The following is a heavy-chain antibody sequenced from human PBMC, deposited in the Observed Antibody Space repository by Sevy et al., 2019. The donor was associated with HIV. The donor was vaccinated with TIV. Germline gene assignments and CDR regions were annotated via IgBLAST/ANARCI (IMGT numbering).Heavy chain of an antibody. V-gene: IGHV3-23*01. J-gene: IGHJ6*03. CDR3: AKGGGGHYDPDEIGYYFYYYNMDV. CDR1: GFSFDSYG. D-gene: IGHD3-22*01. Sequence: GGSLRLSCAVSGFSFDSYGMTWVRQAPGKGLEWVSGISGSGTRTYYADSVKGRFSISRDNSKNRLYLQMTSLRSEDTAIYYCAKGGGGHYDPDEIGYYFYYYNMDVWGKGTTVTVSS. CDR2: ISGSGTRT.